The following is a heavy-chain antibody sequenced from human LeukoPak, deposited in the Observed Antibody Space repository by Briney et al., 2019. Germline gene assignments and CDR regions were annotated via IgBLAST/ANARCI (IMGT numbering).Heavy chain of an antibody. V-gene: IGHV2-70*11. D-gene: IGHD3-10*01. Sequence: SGPTLVNPTQTLTLTCTFSGFSLTTSGMCVSWIRQPPGKALEWLARIDWDDDKYYSTSTSLKTRLTISKDTSKNQVVLTMTNMDPVDTATYYCARTGDHSRHFDYWGQGTLVTVSS. CDR3: ARTGDHSRHFDY. CDR2: IDWDDDK. J-gene: IGHJ4*02. CDR1: GFSLTTSGMC.